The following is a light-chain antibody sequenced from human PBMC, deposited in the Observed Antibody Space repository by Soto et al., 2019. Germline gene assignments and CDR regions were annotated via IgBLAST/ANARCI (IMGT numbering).Light chain of an antibody. CDR1: QSVLYSRDTTNY. CDR2: WAS. V-gene: IGKV4-1*01. CDR3: QQYYSSPQLA. Sequence: DIVMTQSPDSLAVSLGERATINCKSSQSVLYSRDTTNYLAWYQQKSGQPPKLLIYWASTREYGVPVRFSGSGSGTDFTLTISSLQAEDVAVYYCQQYYSSPQLAFGGGTKVEIK. J-gene: IGKJ4*01.